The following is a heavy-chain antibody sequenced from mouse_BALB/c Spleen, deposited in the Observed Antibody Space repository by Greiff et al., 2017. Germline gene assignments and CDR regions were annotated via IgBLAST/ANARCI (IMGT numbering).Heavy chain of an antibody. CDR1: GFTFTDYY. CDR3: ARDKVYFDY. Sequence: EVHLVESGGGLVQPGGSLRLSCATSGFTFTDYYMSWVRQPPGKALEWLGFIRNKANGYTTEYSASVKGRFTISRDNSQSILYLQMNTLRAEDSATYYCARDKVYFDYWGQGTTLTVSS. CDR2: IRNKANGYTT. J-gene: IGHJ2*01. V-gene: IGHV7-3*02.